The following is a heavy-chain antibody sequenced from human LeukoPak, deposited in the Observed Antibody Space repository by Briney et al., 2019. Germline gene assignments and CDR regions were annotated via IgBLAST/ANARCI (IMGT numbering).Heavy chain of an antibody. V-gene: IGHV3-9*01. CDR2: ISWNSGSI. D-gene: IGHD4-23*01. Sequence: AGGSLRLSCAASGFIVSSNYMSWVRQAPGKGLEWVSGISWNSGSIDYADSVKGRFTISRDNAKNSLYLQMNSLRAEDTALYYCAKDDSYGGNSNFDYWGQGTLVTVSS. CDR3: AKDDSYGGNSNFDY. J-gene: IGHJ4*02. CDR1: GFIVSSNY.